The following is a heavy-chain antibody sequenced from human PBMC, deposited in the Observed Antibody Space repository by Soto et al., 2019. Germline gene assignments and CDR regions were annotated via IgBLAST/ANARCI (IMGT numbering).Heavy chain of an antibody. J-gene: IGHJ3*02. Sequence: QLQLQESGPGLVKPSETLSLTCTVSGGSISSSSYYWGWIRQPPGKGLEWIGSIYYSGSTYYNPSLKSRGTISVDTAKNQFSLKLSSVTAADTAVYYCARNDMVVVPAASFAFDIWGHGTMVTVSS. CDR3: ARNDMVVVPAASFAFDI. V-gene: IGHV4-39*01. CDR2: IYYSGST. CDR1: GGSISSSSYY. D-gene: IGHD2-2*01.